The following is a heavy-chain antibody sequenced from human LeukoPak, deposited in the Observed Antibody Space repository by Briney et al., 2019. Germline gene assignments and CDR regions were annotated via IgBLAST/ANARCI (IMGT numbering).Heavy chain of an antibody. Sequence: GGSLRLSCAASGFTFSSYSMNWVRQAPGKGLEWVASISSSSNYIYYVDSVKGRFTISRDNAKNSLYLQMNSLRAEDTAVYYCARGAGWYNYWGQGTLVTVSS. CDR3: ARGAGWYNY. CDR2: ISSSSNYI. V-gene: IGHV3-21*01. CDR1: GFTFSSYS. D-gene: IGHD6-19*01. J-gene: IGHJ4*02.